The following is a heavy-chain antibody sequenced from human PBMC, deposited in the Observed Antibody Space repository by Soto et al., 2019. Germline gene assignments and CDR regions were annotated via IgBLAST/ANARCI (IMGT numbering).Heavy chain of an antibody. J-gene: IGHJ3*01. D-gene: IGHD1-1*01. V-gene: IGHV3-74*01. CDR1: GFAFNSHL. Sequence: EVQLVESGGGLVQPWVSRRLSCAASGFAFNSHLMRWVRQAPGKGLVWVSRIKTDGSSTNYADSVKGRFTISRDNAKKTLYLAINSLRAADTALYYCARGVPNHNAFDVWGQGTMVTVSS. CDR3: ARGVPNHNAFDV. CDR2: IKTDGSST.